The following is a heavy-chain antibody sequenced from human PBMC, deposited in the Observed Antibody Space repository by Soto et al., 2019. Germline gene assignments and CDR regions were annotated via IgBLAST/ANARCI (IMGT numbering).Heavy chain of an antibody. CDR2: ISGSGGST. Sequence: EVQLLESGGGLVQPGGSLRLSCAASGFTFSSYAMSWVRQAPGKGLEWVSAISGSGGSTYYADSVKGRFTISRDNSKNTLYLQMNSLRDEDTAVYYCAKNVWDITIFGGMDVWGQGTTGTVSS. V-gene: IGHV3-23*01. CDR3: AKNVWDITIFGGMDV. CDR1: GFTFSSYA. D-gene: IGHD3-9*01. J-gene: IGHJ6*02.